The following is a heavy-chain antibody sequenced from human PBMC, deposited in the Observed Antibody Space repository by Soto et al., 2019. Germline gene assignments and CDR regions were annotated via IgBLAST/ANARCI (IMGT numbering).Heavy chain of an antibody. CDR1: GGSISSYY. D-gene: IGHD6-19*01. Sequence: SETLSLTCTVSGGSISSYYWSWIRQPPGKGLEWIGYIYYSGSTNYNPSLKSRVTISVDTSKNQFSLKLSSVTAADTAVYYCARYYLEAGMDYWGQGTMVTVSS. CDR3: ARYYLEAGMDY. V-gene: IGHV4-59*01. CDR2: IYYSGST. J-gene: IGHJ4*02.